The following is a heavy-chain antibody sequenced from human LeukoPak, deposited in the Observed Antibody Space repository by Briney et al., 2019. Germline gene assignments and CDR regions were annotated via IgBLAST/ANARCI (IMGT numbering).Heavy chain of an antibody. D-gene: IGHD2-15*01. Sequence: SETLSLTCAVSGGSISSSNWWSWVRQPPGKGLEWIGEIYHSGSTNYNPSLKSRVTISVDKSKNQFSLKLSSVTAADTAVYYCASAGYCSGGSCYFFDYWGQGTLVTVSS. CDR1: GGSISSSNW. J-gene: IGHJ4*02. CDR2: IYHSGST. V-gene: IGHV4-4*02. CDR3: ASAGYCSGGSCYFFDY.